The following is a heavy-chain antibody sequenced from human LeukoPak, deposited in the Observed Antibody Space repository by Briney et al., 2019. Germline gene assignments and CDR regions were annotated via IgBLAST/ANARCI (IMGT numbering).Heavy chain of an antibody. J-gene: IGHJ4*02. CDR2: ISSGSNTI. CDR1: GFSFSSYS. D-gene: IGHD6-19*01. Sequence: PGGSLRLSCAASGFSFSSYSINWVRQAPGKGLEWVASISSGSNTIHYADSVKGRFTISRDNSKNTLYLQMNSLRAEDTALYYCAKGERGIAVAGLDYWGQGTLVTVSS. CDR3: AKGERGIAVAGLDY. V-gene: IGHV3-21*01.